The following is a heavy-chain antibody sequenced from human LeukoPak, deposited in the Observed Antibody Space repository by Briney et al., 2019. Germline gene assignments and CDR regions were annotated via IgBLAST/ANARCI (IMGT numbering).Heavy chain of an antibody. CDR2: INPNSGGT. CDR3: ARDSSGWYRWFDL. D-gene: IGHD6-19*01. J-gene: IGHJ5*02. CDR1: GYTFTGYY. V-gene: IGHV1-2*02. Sequence: ASVKETCKASGYTFTGYYMHWVRQAPGQGREWMGWINPNSGGTNYAQKFQGRLTMTRDTSISTAYMELSRLTSDDTAVYYCARDSSGWYRWFDLWGQGTLVTVSS.